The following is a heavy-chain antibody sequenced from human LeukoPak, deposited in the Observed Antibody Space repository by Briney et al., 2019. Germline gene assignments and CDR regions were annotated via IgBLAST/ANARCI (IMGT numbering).Heavy chain of an antibody. CDR1: GGSISSYY. V-gene: IGHV4-59*01. CDR2: IYYSGST. CDR3: ARAMYSSSWYFDY. D-gene: IGHD6-13*01. J-gene: IGHJ4*02. Sequence: SETLSLTCTVSGGSISSYYWSWIRQPPGKGLEWIGYIYYSGSTNYNPSLKSRVTISVDTSKNQFSLKLSSVTAADTAVYYCARAMYSSSWYFDYWGQGTLVTVSS.